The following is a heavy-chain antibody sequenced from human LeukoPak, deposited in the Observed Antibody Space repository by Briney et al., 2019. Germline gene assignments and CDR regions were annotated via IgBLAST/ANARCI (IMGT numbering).Heavy chain of an antibody. CDR3: ARDVHYYDSSGFGP. J-gene: IGHJ5*02. CDR2: INAGNGNT. D-gene: IGHD3-22*01. V-gene: IGHV1-3*01. Sequence: ASVKVSCKASGYTFTSYAMHWVRQAPGQRLEWMGWINAGNGNTKYSQKFQGRVTITRDTSASTAYMELSSLRPEDTAVYYCARDVHYYDSSGFGPWGQGTLVAVSS. CDR1: GYTFTSYA.